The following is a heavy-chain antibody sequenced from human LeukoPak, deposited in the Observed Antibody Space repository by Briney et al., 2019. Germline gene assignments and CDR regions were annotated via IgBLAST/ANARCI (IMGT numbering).Heavy chain of an antibody. Sequence: SVKVSCKASGGTFSSCAISWVRQAPGQGLEWMGGIIPIFGTANYAQKFQGRVTITADESTSTAYMELSSLRSEDTAVYYCATRTNSIGWTYYYYGMDVWGKGTTVTVSS. CDR1: GGTFSSCA. CDR3: ATRTNSIGWTYYYYGMDV. J-gene: IGHJ6*04. CDR2: IIPIFGTA. D-gene: IGHD6-19*01. V-gene: IGHV1-69*13.